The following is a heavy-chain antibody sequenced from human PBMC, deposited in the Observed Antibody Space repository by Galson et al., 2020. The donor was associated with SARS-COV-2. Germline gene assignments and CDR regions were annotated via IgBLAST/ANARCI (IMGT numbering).Heavy chain of an antibody. J-gene: IGHJ5*02. CDR1: GFTFTSSA. D-gene: IGHD6-25*01. CDR2: IVVGSGNT. CDR3: AAEMLLQRLEGGWFDP. V-gene: IGHV1-58*02. Sequence: KISCKASGFTFTSSAMQWVRQARGQRLEWIGWIVVGSGNTNYAQKFQERVTITRDMSTSTAYMELSSLRSEDTAVYYCAAEMLLQRLEGGWFDPWGQGTLVTVSS.